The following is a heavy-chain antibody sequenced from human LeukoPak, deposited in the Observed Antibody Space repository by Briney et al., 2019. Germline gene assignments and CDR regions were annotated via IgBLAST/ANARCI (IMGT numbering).Heavy chain of an antibody. V-gene: IGHV3-21*04. CDR1: GFTFSSYS. J-gene: IGHJ3*02. Sequence: GGSLRLSCAASGFTFSSYSMNWVRQAPGKGLEWVSSITSSSSYIYYADSVKGRFTISRDNAKNSLYLQMNSLRAEDTALYYCARVGSGWYSDAFDIWGQGTMVTVSS. D-gene: IGHD6-19*01. CDR3: ARVGSGWYSDAFDI. CDR2: ITSSSSYI.